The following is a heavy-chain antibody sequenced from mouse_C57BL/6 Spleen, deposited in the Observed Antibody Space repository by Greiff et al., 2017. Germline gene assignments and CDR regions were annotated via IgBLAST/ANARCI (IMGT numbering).Heavy chain of an antibody. V-gene: IGHV1-54*01. D-gene: IGHD2-5*01. J-gene: IGHJ4*01. CDR2: INPGSGGT. CDR3: ALFYYSNYEENAMDY. Sequence: QVQLKESGAELVRPGTSVKVSCKASGYAFTNYLIEWVKQRPGQGLEWIGVINPGSGGTNYNEKFKGKATLTADKSSSTAYMQLSSLTSEDSAVYFCALFYYSNYEENAMDYWGQGTSVTVSS. CDR1: GYAFTNYL.